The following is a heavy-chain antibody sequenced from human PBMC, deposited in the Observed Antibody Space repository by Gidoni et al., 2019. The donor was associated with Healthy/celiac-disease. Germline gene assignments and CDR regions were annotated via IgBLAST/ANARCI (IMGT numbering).Heavy chain of an antibody. V-gene: IGHV1-24*01. CDR2: FDPEDGET. CDR3: ATESSEYYGNPFDY. Sequence: QVQLVQSGTAVKNPEASVKVTCKVSGYTRTELSMHWVRPAPGKGLEWMGGFDPEDGETIYAQKFQGRVTITEDTSPDTAYMELSSLRSEDTAVYYCATESSEYYGNPFDYWGQGTLVPVSS. D-gene: IGHD4-17*01. CDR1: GYTRTELS. J-gene: IGHJ4*02.